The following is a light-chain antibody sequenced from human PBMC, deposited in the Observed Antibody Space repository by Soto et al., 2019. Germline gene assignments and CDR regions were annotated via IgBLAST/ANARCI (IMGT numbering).Light chain of an antibody. CDR3: QQYNGFSS. V-gene: IGKV1-5*01. CDR2: DAS. J-gene: IGKJ1*01. Sequence: DIQMTQSPSTLSASVGDRVTITCRASQSISSWLAWYQQKPGKAPKLLIYDASSLESGVPSRFSGSGSGTEFTLTISSLQPDDFATYDCQQYNGFSSFGQGTKVGIK. CDR1: QSISSW.